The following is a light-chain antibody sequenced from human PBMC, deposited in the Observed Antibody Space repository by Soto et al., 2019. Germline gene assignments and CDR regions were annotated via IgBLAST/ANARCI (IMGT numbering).Light chain of an antibody. J-gene: IGKJ1*01. Sequence: EIVMTQSPATLSVSPGERATLSCRASQSVSSNLAWYQQKPGQAPRLLIYGTSTRATGIPARFSGSGSGTEFTLTISSLQSEDFAVYYCQQYSYWPRTFGQGTKVEIK. CDR3: QQYSYWPRT. V-gene: IGKV3-15*01. CDR2: GTS. CDR1: QSVSSN.